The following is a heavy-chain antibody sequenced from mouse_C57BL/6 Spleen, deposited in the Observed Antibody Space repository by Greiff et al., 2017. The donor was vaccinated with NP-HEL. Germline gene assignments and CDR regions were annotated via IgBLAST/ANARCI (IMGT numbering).Heavy chain of an antibody. CDR2: ISSGSSTI. V-gene: IGHV5-17*01. Sequence: EVMLVESGGGLVKPGGSLKLSCAASGFTFSDYGMHWVRQAPEKGLEWVAYISSGSSTIYYADTVKGRFTISRDNAKNTLYLQMTSLRSEDTAMYYSARGYYYGSTHFDYWGQGTTLTVSS. J-gene: IGHJ2*01. CDR1: GFTFSDYG. CDR3: ARGYYYGSTHFDY. D-gene: IGHD1-1*01.